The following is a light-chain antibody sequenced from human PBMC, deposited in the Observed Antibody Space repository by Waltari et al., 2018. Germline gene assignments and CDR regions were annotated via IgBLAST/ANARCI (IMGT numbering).Light chain of an antibody. V-gene: IGLV2-14*01. CDR2: EVS. CDR3: CSHTGIDTWV. Sequence: QAALTQPASVSGSLGQSITFSCPGTDSAFGDDDSLSWYQQFPGEAPRLIIYEVSNRPSRISSRFYGSKSANTASLTISGLQPDDEADYFCCSHTGIDTWVFGGGTTLTVL. CDR1: DSAFGDDDS. J-gene: IGLJ3*02.